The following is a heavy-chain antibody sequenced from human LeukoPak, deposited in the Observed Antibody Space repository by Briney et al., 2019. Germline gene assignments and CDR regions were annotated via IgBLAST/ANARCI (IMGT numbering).Heavy chain of an antibody. CDR2: IHSDGSGT. J-gene: IGHJ2*01. D-gene: IGHD6-19*01. CDR1: GFTFSDYW. Sequence: GGSLRLSCAASGFTFSDYWMHWVRQAPGKGLLWVSRIHSDGSGTTYADSVKGRFTISRDNAKNTLFLQMNSLRAEDTAVYYCARHGWHAWYFDLWGRGTLVTVSS. CDR3: ARHGWHAWYFDL. V-gene: IGHV3-74*01.